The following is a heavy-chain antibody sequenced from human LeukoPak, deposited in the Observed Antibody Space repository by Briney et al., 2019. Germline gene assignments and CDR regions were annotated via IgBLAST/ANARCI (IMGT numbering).Heavy chain of an antibody. CDR3: ARHSITMIVVAP. CDR1: GFTFSSYE. V-gene: IGHV4-59*05. Sequence: GSLRLSCAASGFTFSSYEMNWVRQAPGKGLEWIGGIYYSGSTYYNPSLKSRVTLSVDTSKNQFSLKLSSVTAADTAVYYCARHSITMIVVAPWGQGTLVTVSS. J-gene: IGHJ5*02. D-gene: IGHD3-22*01. CDR2: IYYSGST.